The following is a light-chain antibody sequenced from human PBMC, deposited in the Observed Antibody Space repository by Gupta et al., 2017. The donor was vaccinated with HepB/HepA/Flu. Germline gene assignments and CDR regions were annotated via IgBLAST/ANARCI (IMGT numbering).Light chain of an antibody. J-gene: IGKJ2*01. Sequence: DVLVTQSSLSLPVTLGQPASISCKSSQSPPYNDGNTFLNWFQQRPGQSQRRLIYKVSNRDSGVSDRFSGSGSGTDFTLKISMVEAEDVGIYYCMQGTHWPPSYTFGQGTKLEI. CDR1: QSPPYNDGNTF. V-gene: IGKV2-30*01. CDR3: MQGTHWPPSYT. CDR2: KVS.